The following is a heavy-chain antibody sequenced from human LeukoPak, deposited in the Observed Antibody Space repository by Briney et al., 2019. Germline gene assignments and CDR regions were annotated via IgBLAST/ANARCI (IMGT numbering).Heavy chain of an antibody. Sequence: ASVKVSCKTSGYSFSNYGISWVRQAPGQGREWMGRIGRVTSNSGDVTYAPKFQDRVTMTTDTSTTTAYMELRSLRFDDTAVYFCARYNSLFRGVTTSDYWGQGTLVTVSS. D-gene: IGHD3-10*01. CDR2: IGRVTSNSGDV. CDR1: GYSFSNYG. CDR3: ARYNSLFRGVTTSDY. V-gene: IGHV1-18*01. J-gene: IGHJ4*02.